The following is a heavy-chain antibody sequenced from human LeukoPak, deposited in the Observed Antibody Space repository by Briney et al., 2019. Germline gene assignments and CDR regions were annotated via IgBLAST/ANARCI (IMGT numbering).Heavy chain of an antibody. D-gene: IGHD3-22*01. V-gene: IGHV3-21*01. CDR3: ARAYDSSSSFDY. CDR1: GFTFSSYS. J-gene: IGHJ4*02. Sequence: GGSLRLSCAAPGFTFSSYSMNWVRQAPGKGLEWVSSISINRSYMYYADSVKGRFTISRDNAKNSLSLQMNSLRAEDTAVYYCARAYDSSSSFDYWGQGTLVTVSS. CDR2: ISINRSYM.